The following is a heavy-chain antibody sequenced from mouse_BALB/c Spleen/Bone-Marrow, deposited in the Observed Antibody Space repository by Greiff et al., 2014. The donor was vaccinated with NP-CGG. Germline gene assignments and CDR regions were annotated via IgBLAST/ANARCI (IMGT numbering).Heavy chain of an antibody. CDR2: INPSSEYS. CDR1: GYTFSNYT. D-gene: IGHD1-1*01. CDR3: AKPTVVADFDY. Sequence: LVESAAELARPGASVKLSCKASGYTFSNYTMHWVKQRPGQDLEWIGFINPSSEYSEYNQKFKDKTTLTADKSSNTAYMQLSSLTSEDTAVYYCAKPTVVADFDYWGQGTTLTVSS. J-gene: IGHJ2*01. V-gene: IGHV1-4*02.